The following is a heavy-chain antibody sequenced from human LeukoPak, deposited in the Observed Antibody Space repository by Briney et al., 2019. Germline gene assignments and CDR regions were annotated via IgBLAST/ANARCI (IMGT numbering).Heavy chain of an antibody. D-gene: IGHD3-3*01. CDR2: ISGSGGST. CDR1: GFTFSSYA. J-gene: IGHJ4*02. V-gene: IGHV3-23*01. Sequence: PGGSLRLSCAASGFTFSSYAMSCVRQAPGKGLEWVSAISGSGGSTYYADSVKGRFTISRDNSKNTLYLQMNSLRAEDTAVYYCASLRFLEWLLYWGQGTLVTVSS. CDR3: ASLRFLEWLLY.